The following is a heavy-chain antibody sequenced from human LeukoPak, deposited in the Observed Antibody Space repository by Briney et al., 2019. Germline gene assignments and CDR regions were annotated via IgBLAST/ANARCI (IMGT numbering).Heavy chain of an antibody. CDR3: ARVPAAIVWSWFDP. D-gene: IGHD2-2*02. Sequence: ASVKVSCKASGYTFTSYGISWVRQAPGQGLEWMGWISAYNGNTNCAQKLQGRVTMTTDTSTSTAYMELRSLRSDDTAVYYCARVPAAIVWSWFDPWGQGTLVTVSS. J-gene: IGHJ5*02. CDR2: ISAYNGNT. V-gene: IGHV1-18*01. CDR1: GYTFTSYG.